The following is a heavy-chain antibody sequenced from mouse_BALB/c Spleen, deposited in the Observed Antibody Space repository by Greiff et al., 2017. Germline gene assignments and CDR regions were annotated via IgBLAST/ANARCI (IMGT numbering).Heavy chain of an antibody. CDR3: TRGSYWYFDV. Sequence: EVKLQESGAELVRPGSSVKISCKASGYTFTSYWMHWVKQRPGQGLEWIGAIYPGNSDTSYNQKFKGKAKLTAVTFTSTAYMELSSLTNEDSAVYYCTRGSYWYFDVWGAGTTVTVSS. CDR1: GYTFTSYW. V-gene: IGHV1-5*01. J-gene: IGHJ1*01. CDR2: IYPGNSDT.